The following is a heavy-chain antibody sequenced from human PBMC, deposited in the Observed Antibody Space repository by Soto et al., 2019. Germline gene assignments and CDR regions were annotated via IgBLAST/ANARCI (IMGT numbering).Heavy chain of an antibody. Sequence: TLSLTCTVSGGSISSGDYYWSWIRQPPGKGLEWIGDIYYSVSTYYNPSLKSRVTISVDTSKNQFSLKLSSVTAADTAVYYCAREAVRYYDCVWRSYCRSYYFEYWGKENMVSVSS. D-gene: IGHD3-16*01. CDR1: GGSISSGDYY. J-gene: IGHJ4*02. CDR3: AREAVRYYDCVWRSYCRSYYFEY. V-gene: IGHV4-30-4*01. CDR2: IYYSVST.